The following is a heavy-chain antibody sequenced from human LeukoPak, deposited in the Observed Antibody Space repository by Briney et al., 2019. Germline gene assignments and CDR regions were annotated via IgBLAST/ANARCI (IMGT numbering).Heavy chain of an antibody. CDR1: GGAFSGYY. J-gene: IGHJ4*01. CDR3: ARNEYYASGTRPYDFDY. V-gene: IGHV4-31*11. Sequence: KPSETLSLTCAVYGGAFSGYYRSWIRQHPGKGLEWIGYIYYSGTTYYNPSLKSRVTISVDTSKNQSSLELSSVTAADTAVYYCARNEYYASGTRPYDFDYWGERRSVTVSS. CDR2: IYYSGTT. D-gene: IGHD3-10*01.